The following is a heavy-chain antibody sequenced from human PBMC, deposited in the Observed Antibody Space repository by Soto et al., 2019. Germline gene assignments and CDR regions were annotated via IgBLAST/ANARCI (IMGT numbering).Heavy chain of an antibody. D-gene: IGHD2-15*01. Sequence: EVQLVESGGRLVQPGKSLRLSCAASGFTFDDYAMHWVRQVPGKGLEWVSGISANGGSIRYGDSVKGWFTISRDNAKNSLFLQMNSLSAEDTALYYCAKSGEPGVVAATSFDYWGQGTLVTVSS. V-gene: IGHV3-9*01. CDR1: GFTFDDYA. CDR2: ISANGGSI. CDR3: AKSGEPGVVAATSFDY. J-gene: IGHJ4*02.